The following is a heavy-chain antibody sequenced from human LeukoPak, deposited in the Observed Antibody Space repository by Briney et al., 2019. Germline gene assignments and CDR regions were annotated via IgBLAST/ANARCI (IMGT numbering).Heavy chain of an antibody. D-gene: IGHD3-22*01. Sequence: GGSLRLSCAASGFTFSSYAMSWVRQAPGKGLEWVSAISGSGGSTYYADSVKGRFTISRDNSKNTLYLQMNSLRAEDTAVYYCAKDRLTYYCDSSGYYFFDYWGQGTLVTVSS. CDR2: ISGSGGST. J-gene: IGHJ4*02. CDR1: GFTFSSYA. CDR3: AKDRLTYYCDSSGYYFFDY. V-gene: IGHV3-23*01.